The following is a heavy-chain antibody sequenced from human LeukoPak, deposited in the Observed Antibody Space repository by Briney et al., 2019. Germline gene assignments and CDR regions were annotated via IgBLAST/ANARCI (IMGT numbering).Heavy chain of an antibody. CDR2: ISDNGRST. V-gene: IGHV3-23*01. CDR3: ARVRYYYDSRHWFDP. D-gene: IGHD3-22*01. Sequence: GGSLRLSCAASGFTFNDYAMSWVRQAPGKGLEWVSGISDNGRSTYYTDSVKGRFAISRDNSENTLYLQMNSLRAEDTAVYYCARVRYYYDSRHWFDPWGQGTLVTVSS. CDR1: GFTFNDYA. J-gene: IGHJ5*02.